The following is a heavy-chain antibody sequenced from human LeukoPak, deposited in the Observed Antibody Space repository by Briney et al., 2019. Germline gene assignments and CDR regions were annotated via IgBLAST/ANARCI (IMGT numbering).Heavy chain of an antibody. CDR2: ISSSSSYI. D-gene: IGHD2-15*01. J-gene: IGHJ4*02. Sequence: PGGSLRLSCAASGFTFSSYSMNWVRQAPGKGLEWVSSISSSSSYIYYADSVKGRFTISRDNAKNSLYLQMNSLRAEDTAVYYCAGGSVVVAADGNLDYWGQGTLVTVSS. V-gene: IGHV3-21*01. CDR3: AGGSVVVAADGNLDY. CDR1: GFTFSSYS.